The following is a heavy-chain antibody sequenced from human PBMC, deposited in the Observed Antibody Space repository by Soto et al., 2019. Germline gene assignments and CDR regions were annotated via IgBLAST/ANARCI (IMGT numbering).Heavy chain of an antibody. Sequence: GGSLRLSCAASGFTFSSYGMHWVRQAPGKGLEWVAVISYDGSNKYYADSVKGRFTISRDNSKNTLYLQMNSLRAEDTAVYYCARDLVAARPDLRWFDPWGQGTLVTVSS. CDR2: ISYDGSNK. CDR1: GFTFSSYG. CDR3: ARDLVAARPDLRWFDP. J-gene: IGHJ5*02. V-gene: IGHV3-30*03. D-gene: IGHD6-6*01.